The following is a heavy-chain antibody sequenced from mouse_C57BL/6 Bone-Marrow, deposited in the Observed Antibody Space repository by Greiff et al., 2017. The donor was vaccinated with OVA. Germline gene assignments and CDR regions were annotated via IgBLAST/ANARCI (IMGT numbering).Heavy chain of an antibody. CDR1: GYSFTSYY. V-gene: IGHV1-66*01. D-gene: IGHD2-4*01. CDR2: IYPGSGNT. CDR3: AREGSYDYDVGFAY. Sequence: VQLQQSGPELVKPGASVKISCKASGYSFTSYYIHWVKQRPGQGLEWIGWIYPGSGNTKYNEKFKGKATLTADTSSRTAYMQLSSLTSEDSAVYYCAREGSYDYDVGFAYWGQGTLVTVSA. J-gene: IGHJ3*01.